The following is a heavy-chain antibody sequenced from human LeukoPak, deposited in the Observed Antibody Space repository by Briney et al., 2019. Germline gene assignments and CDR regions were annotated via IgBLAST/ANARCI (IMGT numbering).Heavy chain of an antibody. CDR1: GFSFSSYW. CDR2: ISPDGSSA. Sequence: PGGSLRLSCAASGFSFSSYWMHWVRQAPGKGLVWVARISPDGSSALSADSVRGRFTISRDNADNTLYLQLNSLRAEDTAVYYCARVSFCPRCHFDYWGQGTPVTVSS. D-gene: IGHD2/OR15-2a*01. V-gene: IGHV3-74*03. J-gene: IGHJ4*02. CDR3: ARVSFCPRCHFDY.